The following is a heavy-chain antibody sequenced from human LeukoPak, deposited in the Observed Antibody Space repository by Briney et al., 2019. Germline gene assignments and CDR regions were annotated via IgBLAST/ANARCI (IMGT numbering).Heavy chain of an antibody. CDR1: GYTFITYG. J-gene: IGHJ4*02. V-gene: IGHV1-18*01. Sequence: GASVKVSCKASGYTFITYGITWVRQAPGQGLEWMGWISAYNGNTNYAQKLQGRVTMTTDTSTSTAYMELRSLRSDDTAVYYCARAHQRDSAMIYWGRGALVTVSS. D-gene: IGHD2-2*01. CDR3: ARAHQRDSAMIY. CDR2: ISAYNGNT.